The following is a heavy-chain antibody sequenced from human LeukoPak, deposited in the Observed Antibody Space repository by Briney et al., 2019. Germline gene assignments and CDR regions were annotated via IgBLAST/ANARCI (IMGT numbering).Heavy chain of an antibody. CDR1: GFTFSSYA. CDR2: ISGSGGST. V-gene: IGHV3-23*01. J-gene: IGHJ4*02. CDR3: AKAITPLGYSSSWYSVDY. Sequence: GGSLRLSCAASGFTFSSYAMSWVRQAPGKGLEWVSAISGSGGSTYYADSVKGRFTISRDNSKNTLYLQMNSLRAEDTAVYYCAKAITPLGYSSSWYSVDYWGQGTLVTVSS. D-gene: IGHD6-13*01.